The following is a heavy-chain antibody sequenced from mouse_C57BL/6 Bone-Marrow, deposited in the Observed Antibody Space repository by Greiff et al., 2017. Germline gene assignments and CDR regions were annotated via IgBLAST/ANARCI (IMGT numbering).Heavy chain of an antibody. Sequence: EVKLEESGGDLVKPGGSLKLSCAASGFTFSSYGMSWVRQTPDKRLEWVATISSGGSYTYYPDSVKGRFTISRDNAKNTLYLQMSSLKSEDTAMYYRARQGTVWYFDVWGTGTTVTVSS. CDR3: ARQGTVWYFDV. CDR1: GFTFSSYG. J-gene: IGHJ1*03. D-gene: IGHD1-1*01. CDR2: ISSGGSYT. V-gene: IGHV5-6*02.